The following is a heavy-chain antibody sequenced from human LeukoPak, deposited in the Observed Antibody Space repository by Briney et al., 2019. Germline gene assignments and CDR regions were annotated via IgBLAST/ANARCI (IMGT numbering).Heavy chain of an antibody. D-gene: IGHD2-2*02. CDR1: GFTFSSYA. CDR2: ISYDGSNK. CDR3: ARDWSSIVPAAIFCYFDY. V-gene: IGHV3-30-3*01. Sequence: GGSLRLSCAASGFTFSSYAMHWVRQAPGKGLEWVAVISYDGSNKYYADSVKGRFTISRDNSKNTLYLQMNSLRAEDTAVYYCARDWSSIVPAAIFCYFDYWGQGTLVTVSS. J-gene: IGHJ4*02.